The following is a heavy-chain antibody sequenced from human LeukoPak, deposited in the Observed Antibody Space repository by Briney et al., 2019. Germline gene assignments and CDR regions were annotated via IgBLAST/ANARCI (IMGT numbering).Heavy chain of an antibody. J-gene: IGHJ5*02. Sequence: GGSLRLSCAASGFTSSSYDMHWVRQATGKGLEWVSAIGTAGDTYYPGSVKGRFTISRENAKNSLYLQMNSLSAEDTAVYYCAKASGHCSSTSCYRVLALNWFDPWGQGTLVTVSS. D-gene: IGHD2-2*02. CDR3: AKASGHCSSTSCYRVLALNWFDP. CDR1: GFTSSSYD. V-gene: IGHV3-13*01. CDR2: IGTAGDT.